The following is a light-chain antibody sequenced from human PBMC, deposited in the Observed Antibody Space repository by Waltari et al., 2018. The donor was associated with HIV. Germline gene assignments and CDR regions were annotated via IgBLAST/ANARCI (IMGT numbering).Light chain of an antibody. CDR3: QQYDNLPSMYT. CDR1: QDISNY. Sequence: DIQMTQSPSSLSASVGARVTITCQASQDISNYLNWYQQKPGKAPKLLIYDASNLVTGVPSRFSGSGSGTNFTFTISSLQPEDLATYFCQQYDNLPSMYTVGQGTKLEIK. V-gene: IGKV1-33*01. J-gene: IGKJ2*01. CDR2: DAS.